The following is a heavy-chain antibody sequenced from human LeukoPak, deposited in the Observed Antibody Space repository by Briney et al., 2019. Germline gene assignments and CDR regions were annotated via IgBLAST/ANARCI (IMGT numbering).Heavy chain of an antibody. CDR2: ISYDGSNK. CDR1: GFTFSSYA. Sequence: SGRSLRLSCAASGFTFSSYAMHWVRQAPGKGLEWVAVISYDGSNKYYADSVKGRFTISRDNSKNTLYLQMNSLRAEDTAVYYCARYTRPHAFDIWGQGTMVTVSS. V-gene: IGHV3-30-3*01. J-gene: IGHJ3*02. CDR3: ARYTRPHAFDI.